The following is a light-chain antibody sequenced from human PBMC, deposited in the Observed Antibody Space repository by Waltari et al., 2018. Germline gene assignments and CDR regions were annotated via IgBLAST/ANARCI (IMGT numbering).Light chain of an antibody. Sequence: EIVLTQSPDTLSLSTGESATLSCRASQSVSNYLAWYQQKPGQAPRLLIYSASYRSTGVPARFSGSGSGTDFTLTISSLEPEDFAVYYCQQRSNWPRTFGQGTKVEIK. CDR3: QQRSNWPRT. CDR2: SAS. CDR1: QSVSNY. V-gene: IGKV3-11*01. J-gene: IGKJ1*01.